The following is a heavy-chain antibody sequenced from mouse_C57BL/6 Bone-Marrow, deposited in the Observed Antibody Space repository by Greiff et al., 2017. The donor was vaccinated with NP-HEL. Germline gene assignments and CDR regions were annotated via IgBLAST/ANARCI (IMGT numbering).Heavy chain of an antibody. CDR3: ATGGDYDGAMDY. Sequence: VQLQQPGAELVKPGASVKLSCKASGYTFTSYWMHWVKQRPGQGLEWIGMIHPNSGSTNYNEKFKNKATLTVDKSSSTAYMQLSSLTSEDSAVYYCATGGDYDGAMDYWGQGTSVTVSS. J-gene: IGHJ4*01. CDR2: IHPNSGST. D-gene: IGHD2-4*01. CDR1: GYTFTSYW. V-gene: IGHV1-64*01.